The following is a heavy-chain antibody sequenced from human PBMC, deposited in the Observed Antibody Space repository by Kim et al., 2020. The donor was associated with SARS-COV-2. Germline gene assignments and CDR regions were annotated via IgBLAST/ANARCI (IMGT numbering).Heavy chain of an antibody. CDR2: TYSRSKWFS. J-gene: IGHJ3*02. Sequence: SQTLSLTCGVSGDSVSTNSAAWSWIRESPSRGLEWLGTTYSRSKWFSDYAVSVKSRITIKTDTSKNQLSLQLNSVTPDDTAVYFCVRMSCVKYGVVQCTGEEAFDIWGRGTLVTVSS. CDR3: VRMSCVKYGVVQCTGEEAFDI. D-gene: IGHD2-15*01. V-gene: IGHV6-1*01. CDR1: GDSVSTNSAA.